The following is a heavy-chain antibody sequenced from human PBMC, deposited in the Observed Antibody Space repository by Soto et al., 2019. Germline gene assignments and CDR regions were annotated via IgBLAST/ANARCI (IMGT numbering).Heavy chain of an antibody. D-gene: IGHD3-22*01. CDR2: ISYDGSNK. CDR3: ARDQGYYYDSSGYSGLDD. Sequence: QVQLVESGGGVVQPGRSLRLSCAASGFTFSSYAMHWVRQAPGKGLEWVAVISYDGSNKYYADSVKGRFTISRDNSKNTLYLQMNSLRAEDTAVYYCARDQGYYYDSSGYSGLDDWGQGTLVTVSS. CDR1: GFTFSSYA. J-gene: IGHJ4*02. V-gene: IGHV3-30*01.